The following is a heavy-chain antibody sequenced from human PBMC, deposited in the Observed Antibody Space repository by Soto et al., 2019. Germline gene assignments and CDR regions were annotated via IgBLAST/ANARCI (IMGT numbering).Heavy chain of an antibody. J-gene: IGHJ3*01. V-gene: IGHV1-8*01. CDR2: MNPNSGNT. CDR3: ARYPFTSYCSDGGSSYDALDV. Sequence: QVQVVQSGAEVKKPGASVKVSCKASGYSFTSYDVNWVRQATGQGLEWMGWMNPNSGNTVYAQKCQGKGTKPRETSISTAYMELTGLTSEDTAVYYCARYPFTSYCSDGGSSYDALDVWGQGTMVTVSS. CDR1: GYSFTSYD. D-gene: IGHD2-15*01.